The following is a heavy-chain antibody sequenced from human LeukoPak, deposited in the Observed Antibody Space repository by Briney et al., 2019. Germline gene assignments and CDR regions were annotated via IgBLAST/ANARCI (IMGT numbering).Heavy chain of an antibody. CDR1: GYTFSSYG. D-gene: IGHD1-1*01. CDR3: ARRQGTTLNFDY. Sequence: ASVKVSCKASGYTFSSYGFSWVRQAPGQGLEWMGWINPYNGNTNYAQILQGRVTMTTDTSTSTAYMELRSLRSDDTAVYYCARRQGTTLNFDYWGQGTLVTISS. J-gene: IGHJ4*02. CDR2: INPYNGNT. V-gene: IGHV1-18*01.